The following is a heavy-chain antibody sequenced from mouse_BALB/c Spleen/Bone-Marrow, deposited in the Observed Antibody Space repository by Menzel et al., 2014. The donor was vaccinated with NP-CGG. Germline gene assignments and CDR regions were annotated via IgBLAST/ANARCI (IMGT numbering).Heavy chain of an antibody. CDR1: GFTFSSFG. D-gene: IGHD1-1*01. J-gene: IGHJ2*01. Sequence: EVKLVESGGGLVQPGGSRKLSCAASGFTFSSFGMHWVRQAPEKGLEWVAYISSGSSTIYYADTMMGRFTISRDNPKNTLFLQMTSLRSEDTAMYYCVRSGSSSGYFDYWGQGTTLTVSS. CDR3: VRSGSSSGYFDY. CDR2: ISSGSSTI. V-gene: IGHV5-17*02.